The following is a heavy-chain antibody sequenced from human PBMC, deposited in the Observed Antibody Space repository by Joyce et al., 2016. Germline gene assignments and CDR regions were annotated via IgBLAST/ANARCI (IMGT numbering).Heavy chain of an antibody. CDR3: ARSSYTNGIFDY. CDR2: LSSSSSYI. D-gene: IGHD2-8*01. J-gene: IGHJ4*02. V-gene: IGHV3-21*01. Sequence: EVQLVESGGGLVKPGGSLRLSCAASGFTFSSYSMSWVRQVPGKGLGWVSYLSSSSSYIKYTDSVKGRFTISRDNAKNSLYLQMNSLRVEDTAVYYCARSSYTNGIFDYWGQGTLVTVSS. CDR1: GFTFSSYS.